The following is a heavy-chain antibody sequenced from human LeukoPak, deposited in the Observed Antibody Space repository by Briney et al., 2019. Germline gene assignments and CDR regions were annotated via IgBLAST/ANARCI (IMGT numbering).Heavy chain of an antibody. CDR2: IYYSGST. D-gene: IGHD3-10*01. CDR1: GGSISNYY. J-gene: IGHJ6*03. CDR3: ARQRLGYYYGSGSYALIDYYYYMDV. V-gene: IGHV4-59*08. Sequence: SETLSLTCTVSGGSISNYYWSWIRQPPGKGLEWIGFIYYSGSTNYNPSLKSRVTISVDTSKNQFSLKLSSVTAADTAVYYCARQRLGYYYGSGSYALIDYYYYMDVWGKGTTVTISS.